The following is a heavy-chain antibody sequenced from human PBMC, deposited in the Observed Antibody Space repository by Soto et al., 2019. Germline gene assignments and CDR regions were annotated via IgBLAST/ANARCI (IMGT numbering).Heavy chain of an antibody. J-gene: IGHJ4*02. CDR3: ARTRLRFLEWPYDY. CDR2: ISAYNGNT. Sequence: GAPVKGFFKASWYTFTSYGISWVRQAPGQGLEWMGWISAYNGNTNYAQKLQGRVTMTTDTSTSTAYMELRSLRSDDTAVYYCARTRLRFLEWPYDYWGQGTLVTVSS. D-gene: IGHD3-3*01. V-gene: IGHV1-18*04. CDR1: WYTFTSYG.